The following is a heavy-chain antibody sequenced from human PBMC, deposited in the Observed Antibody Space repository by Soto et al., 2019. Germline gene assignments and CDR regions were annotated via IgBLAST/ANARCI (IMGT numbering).Heavy chain of an antibody. Sequence: ASVKVSCKASGGTFSSYAISWVRQAPGQGLEWMGGIIPIFGTANYAQKFQGRVTITADESTSTAYMELSSLRSEDTAVYYCARPPRGKAYYYYGMGFWDQGNTVTVSS. J-gene: IGHJ6*02. CDR3: ARPPRGKAYYYYGMGF. CDR1: GGTFSSYA. V-gene: IGHV1-69*13. D-gene: IGHD2-15*01. CDR2: IIPIFGTA.